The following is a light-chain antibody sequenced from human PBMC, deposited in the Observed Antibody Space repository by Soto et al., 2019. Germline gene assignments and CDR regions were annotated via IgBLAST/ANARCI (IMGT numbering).Light chain of an antibody. J-gene: IGKJ3*01. CDR3: QQTFIRTFT. Sequence: DIQMTQSPSSLSASVGDRVTITCRASQSISIYLNWYQQKPGKAPKLLIYSASSLQSGVPSRFSGSGYGTDFALTISSLQPEDFATYYCQQTFIRTFTFGPGTKVDIK. CDR2: SAS. CDR1: QSISIY. V-gene: IGKV1-39*01.